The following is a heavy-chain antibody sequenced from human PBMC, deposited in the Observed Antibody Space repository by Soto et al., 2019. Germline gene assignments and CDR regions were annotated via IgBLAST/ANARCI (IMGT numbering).Heavy chain of an antibody. J-gene: IGHJ6*04. CDR3: ARHLRFLEWFGTWAMDV. V-gene: IGHV4-39*01. CDR2: IYYSGST. D-gene: IGHD3-3*01. CDR1: GGSISSSSYY. Sequence: SETLSLTCTVSGGSISSSSYYWGWIRQPPGKGLEWIGSIYYSGSTYYNPSLKSRVTISVDTSKNQFSLKLSSVTAADTAVYYCARHLRFLEWFGTWAMDVWGKGTTVTVSS.